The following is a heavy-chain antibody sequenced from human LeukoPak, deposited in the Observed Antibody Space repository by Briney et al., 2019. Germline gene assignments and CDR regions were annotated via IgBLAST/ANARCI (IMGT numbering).Heavy chain of an antibody. Sequence: ASVKVSCKASGYTFTSYGISWVRQAPGQGLEWMGWISAYNGNTNYAQKLQGRVTMTTDTSTSTAYMELRSLRSDGTAVYYCARGGAMIALRLVDYFDYWGQGTLVTVPS. CDR2: ISAYNGNT. CDR3: ARGGAMIALRLVDYFDY. CDR1: GYTFTSYG. D-gene: IGHD3-22*01. J-gene: IGHJ4*02. V-gene: IGHV1-18*01.